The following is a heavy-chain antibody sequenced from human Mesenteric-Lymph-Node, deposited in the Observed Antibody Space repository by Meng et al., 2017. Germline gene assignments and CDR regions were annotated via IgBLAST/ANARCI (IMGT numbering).Heavy chain of an antibody. CDR1: GYTFTSYD. CDR3: ARGGVYYYDSSGYYYGI. CDR2: IHPIFGTA. J-gene: IGHJ3*02. Sequence: SVKVSCKASGYTFTSYDISWVRQAPGQGLEWMGGIHPIFGTANYAQKFQGRVTITADESTSTAYMELSRLRSDDTAVYYCARGGVYYYDSSGYYYGIWGQGTMVTVSS. V-gene: IGHV1-69*13. D-gene: IGHD3-22*01.